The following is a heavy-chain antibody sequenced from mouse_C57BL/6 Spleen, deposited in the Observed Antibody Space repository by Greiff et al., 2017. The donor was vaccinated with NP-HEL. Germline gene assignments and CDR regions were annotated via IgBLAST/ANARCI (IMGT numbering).Heavy chain of an antibody. V-gene: IGHV5-6*01. D-gene: IGHD1-1*01. J-gene: IGHJ2*01. CDR3: ARRSSYVTYFDY. Sequence: EVQGVESGGDLVKPGGSLKLSCAASGFTFSSYGMSWVRQTPDKRLEWVATISSGGSYTYYPDSVKGRFTISRDNAKNTLYLQMSSLKSEDTAMYYCARRSSYVTYFDYWGQGTTLTVSS. CDR2: ISSGGSYT. CDR1: GFTFSSYG.